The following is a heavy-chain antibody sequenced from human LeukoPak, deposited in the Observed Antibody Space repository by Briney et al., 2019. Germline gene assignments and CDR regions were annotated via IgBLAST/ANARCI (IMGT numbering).Heavy chain of an antibody. CDR1: GFTFSSYA. Sequence: PGGSLRLSCSASGFTFSSYAMHWVRQAQGKGLEYVSAISSNGGSTYYADSVKGRFTISRDNSKNTLYLQMSSLRAEDTAVYYCVKGLDYVSPNYFDYWGQGTLVTVSS. V-gene: IGHV3-64D*09. CDR2: ISSNGGST. D-gene: IGHD3-16*01. J-gene: IGHJ4*02. CDR3: VKGLDYVSPNYFDY.